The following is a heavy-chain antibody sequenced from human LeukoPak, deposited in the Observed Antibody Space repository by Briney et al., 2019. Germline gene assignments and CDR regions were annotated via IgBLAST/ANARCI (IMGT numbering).Heavy chain of an antibody. D-gene: IGHD3-10*01. Sequence: GGSLRLSCAASGFTFSSYSMNWVRQAPGKGLEWVSSISSSSSYIYYADSVKGRFTISRDNAKNSLYLQMNSLRAEDTAAYYCARDGSGSSYYYGMDVWGQGTTVTVSS. V-gene: IGHV3-21*01. CDR2: ISSSSSYI. CDR1: GFTFSSYS. CDR3: ARDGSGSSYYYGMDV. J-gene: IGHJ6*02.